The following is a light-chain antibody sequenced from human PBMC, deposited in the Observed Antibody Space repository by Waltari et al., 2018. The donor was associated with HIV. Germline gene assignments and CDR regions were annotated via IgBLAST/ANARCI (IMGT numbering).Light chain of an antibody. Sequence: QTVVTQEPSFSVSPGGTVTLTCGLSSGSVSSSYYPSWYQQTPGQAPRTLIYSTKSRSSGVPDRFSGSILGDKAALTITGAQADDESDYYCVLYMGTKWVFGGGTKLTVL. CDR1: SGSVSSSYY. V-gene: IGLV8-61*01. CDR3: VLYMGTKWV. CDR2: STK. J-gene: IGLJ3*02.